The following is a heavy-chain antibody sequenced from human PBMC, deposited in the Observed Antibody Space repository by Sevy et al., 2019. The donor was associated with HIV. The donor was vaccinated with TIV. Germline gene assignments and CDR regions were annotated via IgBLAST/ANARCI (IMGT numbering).Heavy chain of an antibody. CDR1: CGSIRSTSYY. Sequence: SETLSLTCSVSCGSIRSTSYYWGWIRQPPGKGLEWIASFDYAGTTYYTPALKSRVTISGDMSKNQFSPKLKSVTVADTAFYYCARYVRGDYAGGFDSWGQGTLVTVSS. CDR3: ARYVRGDYAGGFDS. CDR2: FDYAGTT. D-gene: IGHD4-17*01. V-gene: IGHV4-39*01. J-gene: IGHJ5*01.